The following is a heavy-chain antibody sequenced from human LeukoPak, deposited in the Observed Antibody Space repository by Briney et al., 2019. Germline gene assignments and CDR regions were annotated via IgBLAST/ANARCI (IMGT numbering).Heavy chain of an antibody. D-gene: IGHD5-12*01. CDR1: GYTFTSYG. J-gene: IGHJ6*03. CDR3: ARDPRWLRLSRDESLPYYYYMDV. V-gene: IGHV1-18*01. Sequence: ASVKVSCKASGYTFTSYGISWVRQAPGQGLEWMGWISAYNGNTNYAQKLQGRVTMTTDTSTSTAYMELRSLRSDDTAVYYCARDPRWLRLSRDESLPYYYYMDVWGKGTTVTVSS. CDR2: ISAYNGNT.